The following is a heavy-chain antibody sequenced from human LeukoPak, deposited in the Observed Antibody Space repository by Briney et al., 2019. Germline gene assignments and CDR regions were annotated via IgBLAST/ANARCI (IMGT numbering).Heavy chain of an antibody. CDR1: GYTLTELS. V-gene: IGHV1-24*01. D-gene: IGHD4-23*01. CDR2: FDPEDGET. J-gene: IGHJ3*02. CDR3: ARDHGGNGGFDI. Sequence: ASVKVSCKVSGYTLTELSMHWVRQAPGKGLEWMGGFDPEDGETIYAQKFQGRVTMTEDTSTDTAYMELSSLRSEDTAVYYCARDHGGNGGFDIWGQGTMVTVSS.